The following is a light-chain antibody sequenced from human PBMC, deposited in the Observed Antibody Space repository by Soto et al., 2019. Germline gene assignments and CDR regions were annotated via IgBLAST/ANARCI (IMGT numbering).Light chain of an antibody. J-gene: IGLJ1*01. CDR2: EVS. CDR1: SSDVGAYNL. Sequence: QPALAQPASVAGSTGQSITISCTGTSSDVGAYNLVSWYQHHPGKAPKLLISEVSNRPSGVSDRFSGSKAGNTASLAISGLQAEDEADYYCASLTTTSFVFGTGTKVTVL. CDR3: ASLTTTSFV. V-gene: IGLV2-14*01.